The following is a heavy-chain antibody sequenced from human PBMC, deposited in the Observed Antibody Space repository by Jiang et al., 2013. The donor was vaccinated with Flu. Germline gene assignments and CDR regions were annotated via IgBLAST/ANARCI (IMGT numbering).Heavy chain of an antibody. V-gene: IGHV2-70*04. CDR3: ARMLQDSSGMFEF. CDR1: GFSLTSTGMR. CDR2: IDWDDGK. D-gene: IGHD3-22*01. Sequence: QTLTLTCTFSGFSLTSTGMRVSWIRQPPGKALEWLARIDWDDGKFYSTYLKTRLTISRDTSKNQVVLTMTQMDPVDTATYYCARMLQDSSGMFEFWGQGTLVTVSS. J-gene: IGHJ4*02.